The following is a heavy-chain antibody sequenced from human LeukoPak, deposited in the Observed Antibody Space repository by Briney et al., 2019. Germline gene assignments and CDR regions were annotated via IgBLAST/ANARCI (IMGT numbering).Heavy chain of an antibody. Sequence: SETLSLTCTVSGGYISISSYYWGWIRQPPGKGLEWIGSIYYSGSTYYNPSLKSRVTISVDTSKNQFSLKLSSVTAADTAVYYCARAAYQLQFVYYYYMDVWGKGTTVTVS. D-gene: IGHD2-2*01. CDR1: GGYISISSYY. CDR2: IYYSGST. V-gene: IGHV4-39*01. J-gene: IGHJ6*03. CDR3: ARAAYQLQFVYYYYMDV.